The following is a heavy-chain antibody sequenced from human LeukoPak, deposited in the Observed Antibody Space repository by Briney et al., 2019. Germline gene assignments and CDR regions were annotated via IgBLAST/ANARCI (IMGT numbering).Heavy chain of an antibody. V-gene: IGHV4-39*01. Sequence: SETLSLTCTVSGGSISSSSYYWGWLRQPPGTGLEWIGCIYYSGSTYYNPSLKSRVTISVDTSKNQFSLKLSSVTAADTAVYYCARLVVPGEFDYRGQGTLVTVSS. J-gene: IGHJ4*02. CDR2: IYYSGST. CDR1: GGSISSSSYY. CDR3: ARLVVPGEFDY. D-gene: IGHD2-2*01.